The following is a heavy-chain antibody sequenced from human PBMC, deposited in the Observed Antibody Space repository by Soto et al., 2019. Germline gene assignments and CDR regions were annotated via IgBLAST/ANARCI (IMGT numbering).Heavy chain of an antibody. J-gene: IGHJ6*02. Sequence: PGGSLRLSCAASGFTFSSYAMHWVRQAPGKGLEWVAVISYDGSNKYYADSVKGRFTISRDNSKNTLYLQMNSLRAEDTAVYYCARDPGSGIAAALDYYGMDVWGQGTTVTVSS. CDR1: GFTFSSYA. V-gene: IGHV3-30-3*01. CDR3: ARDPGSGIAAALDYYGMDV. D-gene: IGHD6-13*01. CDR2: ISYDGSNK.